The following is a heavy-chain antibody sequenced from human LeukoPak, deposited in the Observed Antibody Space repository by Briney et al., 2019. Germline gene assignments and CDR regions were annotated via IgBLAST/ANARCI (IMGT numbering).Heavy chain of an antibody. J-gene: IGHJ4*02. CDR2: IWYDGSNK. V-gene: IGHV3-33*01. CDR3: AGSIAVAGTIDY. Sequence: PXGSLRLSCAASGFTFSSYGMHWVRQAXGKGLEWVAVIWYDGSNKYYADSVKGRFTISRDNYKNTLYLQMNSLRAEDTAVYYCAGSIAVAGTIDYWGQGTLVAVSS. CDR1: GFTFSSYG. D-gene: IGHD6-19*01.